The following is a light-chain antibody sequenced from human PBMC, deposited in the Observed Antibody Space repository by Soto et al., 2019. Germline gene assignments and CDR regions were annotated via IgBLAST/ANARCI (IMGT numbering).Light chain of an antibody. J-gene: IGKJ1*01. Sequence: EIVMTQSPATLSVSPGERATLSCRASQSVSSNLAWYQQKPGQAPRLLIYGASTRATGIPARFSGSGSGTELTLTISSLQSEDCAVYYCQQYNNWSRTFGQGTKVDIK. CDR3: QQYNNWSRT. CDR1: QSVSSN. CDR2: GAS. V-gene: IGKV3-15*01.